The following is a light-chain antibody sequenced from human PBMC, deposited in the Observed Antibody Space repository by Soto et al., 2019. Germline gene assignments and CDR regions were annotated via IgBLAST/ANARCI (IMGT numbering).Light chain of an antibody. J-gene: IGKJ1*01. V-gene: IGKV1-5*03. CDR1: QSISSW. CDR3: QQSYSTPRT. CDR2: KAS. Sequence: DIQMTQSPSTLSASVGDRVTITCRASQSISSWLAWYQQKPGKAPKLLTYKASSLKSGVPSRFSGSGSGTDFTLTFSSLQPEDSATYYCQQSYSTPRTFGQGTKVDIK.